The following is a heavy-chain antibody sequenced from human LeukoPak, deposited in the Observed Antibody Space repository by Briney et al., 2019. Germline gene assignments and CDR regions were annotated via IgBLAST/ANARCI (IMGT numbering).Heavy chain of an antibody. V-gene: IGHV4-34*01. CDR2: INHSGST. CDR3: ARQRKHPPGIDFWSGYGSFDY. J-gene: IGHJ4*02. D-gene: IGHD3-3*01. CDR1: GGSFSGYY. Sequence: SETLSLTCAVYGGSFSGYYWSWIRQPPGKGLEWIGEINHSGSTNYNPSLKSRVTISVDTSKNQFSLKLSSVTAADTAVYYCARQRKHPPGIDFWSGYGSFDYWGQGTLVTVSS.